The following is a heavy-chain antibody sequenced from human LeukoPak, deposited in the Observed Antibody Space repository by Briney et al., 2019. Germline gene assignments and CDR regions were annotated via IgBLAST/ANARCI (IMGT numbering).Heavy chain of an antibody. D-gene: IGHD3-10*01. Sequence: GGSLRLSCAASGFTFSSYAMHWVRQAPGKGLEWVAVISYDGGNKYYADSVKGRFTISRDNSKNTLYLQMNSLRAEDTAVYYCARDSKKGAMVRGVITYYFDYWGQGTLVTVSS. CDR3: ARDSKKGAMVRGVITYYFDY. CDR1: GFTFSSYA. V-gene: IGHV3-30-3*01. J-gene: IGHJ4*02. CDR2: ISYDGGNK.